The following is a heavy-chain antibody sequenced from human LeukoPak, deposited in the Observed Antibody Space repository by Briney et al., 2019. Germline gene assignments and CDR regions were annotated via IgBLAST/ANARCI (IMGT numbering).Heavy chain of an antibody. Sequence: GGSLRLSCAASGFTFSNYAMSWVRQAPAKGLEWVSTISAAGYSIYYADSVKGRFIISRDNSKNTLYLQMSRLRAEDTAVYYCAKSSPMGKIAAAFFDDWGQGTLVTVSS. J-gene: IGHJ4*02. CDR3: AKSSPMGKIAAAFFDD. D-gene: IGHD6-13*01. V-gene: IGHV3-23*01. CDR1: GFTFSNYA. CDR2: ISAAGYSI.